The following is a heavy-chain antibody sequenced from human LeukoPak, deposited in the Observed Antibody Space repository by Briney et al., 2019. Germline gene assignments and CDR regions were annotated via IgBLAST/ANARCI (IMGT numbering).Heavy chain of an antibody. J-gene: IGHJ4*02. V-gene: IGHV3-48*03. D-gene: IGHD4-17*01. CDR1: GFTFSSYE. CDR3: ARAMTTVTYTATGFDY. Sequence: QPGGSLRLSCAASGFTFSSYEMNWVRQAPGRWLEWVSYISSSGSTIYCADSVKGRFTISRDNAKNSLYLQMNSLRAEDTAVYYCARAMTTVTYTATGFDYWGQGTLVTVSS. CDR2: ISSSGSTI.